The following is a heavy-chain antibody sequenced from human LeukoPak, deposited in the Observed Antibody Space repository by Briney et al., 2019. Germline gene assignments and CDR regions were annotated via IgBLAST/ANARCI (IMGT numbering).Heavy chain of an antibody. D-gene: IGHD4-17*01. CDR3: ARDMEATVTSDFDY. V-gene: IGHV1-2*02. CDR1: GYTFTGYY. Sequence: ASVKVSCKASGYTFTGYYMHWVRQAPGQGLEWMGWINPNSGGTNYAQKFQGRVTMTRDTSISTAYMELRRLRSDDTAVYYCARDMEATVTSDFDYWGQGTLVTVSS. CDR2: INPNSGGT. J-gene: IGHJ4*02.